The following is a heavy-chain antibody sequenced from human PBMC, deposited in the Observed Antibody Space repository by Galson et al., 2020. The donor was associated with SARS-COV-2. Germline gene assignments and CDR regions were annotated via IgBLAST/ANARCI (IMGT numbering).Heavy chain of an antibody. V-gene: IGHV3-15*01. CDR3: TTGLGSGGAFDI. Sequence: GGSLSLSCAASGFTFSNAWMSWVRQAPGKGLEWVGRIKSKTDGGTTDYAAPVKGRFTISSDDSKNTLYLQMNSLKTEDTAVYYCTTGLGSGGAFDIWGNGTMVAVSS. D-gene: IGHD1-26*01. CDR2: IKSKTDGGTT. CDR1: GFTFSNAW. J-gene: IGHJ3*02.